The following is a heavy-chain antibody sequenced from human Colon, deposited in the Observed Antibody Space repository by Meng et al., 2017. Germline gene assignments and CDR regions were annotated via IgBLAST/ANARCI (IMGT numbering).Heavy chain of an antibody. CDR1: GYTFTNYQ. J-gene: IGHJ4*02. V-gene: IGHV1-18*01. D-gene: IGHD6-19*01. Sequence: QVQLVQSGAEVKKPGASVRGSCKTSGYTFTNYQTDWVRQAPGQGLEWMGWVNPNNGEASYAQNLQGRVTLTTDTSTNTAYMELRSLTSDDSALYYCARHASAWSLDYWGQGTLVTVSS. CDR3: ARHASAWSLDY. CDR2: VNPNNGEA.